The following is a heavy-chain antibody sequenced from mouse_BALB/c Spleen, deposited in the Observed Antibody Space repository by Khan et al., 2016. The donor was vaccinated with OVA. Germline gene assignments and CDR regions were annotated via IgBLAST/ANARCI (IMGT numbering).Heavy chain of an antibody. CDR1: GFTFSSFG. Sequence: VELVESGGGLVQPGGSRKLSCAASGFTFSSFGMHWVRQAPEKGLEWVAYISSGSSTIYYADTVKGRFTISRDNPKNTLFLQMTSLRSEDTAMYYVASSHWAYWGQGTLVTVST. CDR3: ASSHWAY. J-gene: IGHJ3*01. V-gene: IGHV5-17*02. CDR2: ISSGSSTI. D-gene: IGHD4-1*01.